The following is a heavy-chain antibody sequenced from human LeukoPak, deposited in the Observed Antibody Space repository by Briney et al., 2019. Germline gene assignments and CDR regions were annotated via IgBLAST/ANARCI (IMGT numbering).Heavy chain of an antibody. D-gene: IGHD6-19*01. CDR3: ARVGSSGWYVHPTLDY. J-gene: IGHJ4*02. CDR2: INPNSGDT. Sequence: GASVKVSCKASGYTFTGYYMHWVRQTPGQELEWMGWINPNSGDTNYAQKFQDRVTVTRDTSISTAYMDLSWLRSDDTAVYYCARVGSSGWYVHPTLDYWGQGTLVTVSS. CDR1: GYTFTGYY. V-gene: IGHV1-2*02.